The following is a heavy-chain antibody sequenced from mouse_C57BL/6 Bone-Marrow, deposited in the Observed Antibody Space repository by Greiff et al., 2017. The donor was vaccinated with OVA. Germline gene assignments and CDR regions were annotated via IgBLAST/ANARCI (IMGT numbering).Heavy chain of an antibody. CDR1: GYTFTDYY. Sequence: EVQLQQSGPELVKPGASVKISCKASGYTFTDYYMNWVKQSHGKSLEWIGDINPNNGGTSYNQKFKGKATLTVDKSSSTAYMELRSLTSEDSAVYYCAKANGSSYPLGYFDVWGTGTTVTVSS. CDR3: AKANGSSYPLGYFDV. J-gene: IGHJ1*03. V-gene: IGHV1-26*01. D-gene: IGHD1-1*01. CDR2: INPNNGGT.